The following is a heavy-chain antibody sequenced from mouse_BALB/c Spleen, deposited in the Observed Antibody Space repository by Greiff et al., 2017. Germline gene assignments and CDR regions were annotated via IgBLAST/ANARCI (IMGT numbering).Heavy chain of an antibody. CDR1: GFTFNTYA. J-gene: IGHJ2*01. CDR3: VRHDYFDD. V-gene: IGHV10-1*02. Sequence: EVMLVESGGGLVLPKGSLKLSCAASGFTFNTYAMNWVRQAPGKGLEWVARIRSKSNNYATYYADSVQDRFTISRDDSQSMLYLQMNNLKTEDTAMYYCVRHDYFDDWGQGTTLTVSS. CDR2: IRSKSNNYAT. D-gene: IGHD2-3*01.